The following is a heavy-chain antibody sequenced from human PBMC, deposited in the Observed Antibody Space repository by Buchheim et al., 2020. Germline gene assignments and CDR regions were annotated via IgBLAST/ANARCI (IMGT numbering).Heavy chain of an antibody. CDR3: ARGWSNGRDVY. CDR1: GFVFSTSG. Sequence: HLVESGGDLVQPGGSLRLSCAASGFVFSTSGMSWVRQAPGKGLEWLSYISSSSDEIVYADSVKGRFPLSRDNGKTSLYLQMNGLEVEDTAVYFCARGWSNGRDVYWGRGT. V-gene: IGHV3-48*04. J-gene: IGHJ4*02. D-gene: IGHD1/OR15-1a*01. CDR2: ISSSSDEI.